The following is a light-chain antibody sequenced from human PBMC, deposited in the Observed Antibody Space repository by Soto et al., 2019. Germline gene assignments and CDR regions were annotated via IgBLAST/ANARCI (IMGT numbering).Light chain of an antibody. Sequence: EIVLTQSPGTLSLSPGERATLSCRASQSVRSNYLAWYQQQPGQAPRLLIYGTSTRATGIPDRFSGSGSGTDFTLTIIRMELEYFAVYYCQLYGSSYTFGPGTKVEIK. CDR3: QLYGSSYT. CDR2: GTS. CDR1: QSVRSNY. J-gene: IGKJ3*01. V-gene: IGKV3-20*01.